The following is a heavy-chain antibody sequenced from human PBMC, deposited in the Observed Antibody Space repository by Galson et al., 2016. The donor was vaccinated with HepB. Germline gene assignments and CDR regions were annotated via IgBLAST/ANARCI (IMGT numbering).Heavy chain of an antibody. Sequence: SETLSLTCTVSGGSVNSITYSWGWIRQPPGKGLEWIGSVSYTGTPSYNPSLESRVSISMDRSENRFSLKLSSLAAADTAVYYCARVNREVVVMTYFDYWGQGTLVTVSS. D-gene: IGHD3-22*01. CDR3: ARVNREVVVMTYFDY. J-gene: IGHJ4*02. CDR1: GGSVNSITYS. V-gene: IGHV4-39*07. CDR2: VSYTGTP.